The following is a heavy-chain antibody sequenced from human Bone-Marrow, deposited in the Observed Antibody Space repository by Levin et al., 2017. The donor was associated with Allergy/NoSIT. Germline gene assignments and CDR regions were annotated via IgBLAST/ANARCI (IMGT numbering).Heavy chain of an antibody. CDR1: GGSLRSASDY. Sequence: SETLSLTCSISGGSLRSASDYWGWVRQSPGKGLEWIGSIYYNGNTYLSPSLTGRVTISADASKRQFSLTLASMTAADTATYYCARRWSGNYPFDHWGQGILVIVAS. V-gene: IGHV4-39*01. CDR2: IYYNGNT. J-gene: IGHJ4*02. CDR3: ARRWSGNYPFDH. D-gene: IGHD3-3*01.